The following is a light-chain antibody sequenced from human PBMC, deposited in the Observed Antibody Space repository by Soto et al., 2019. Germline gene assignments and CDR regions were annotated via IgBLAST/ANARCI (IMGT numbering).Light chain of an antibody. CDR1: YNL. CDR2: EVN. J-gene: IGLJ3*02. Sequence: QSVLTQPASVSGSPGQSITISCTGTYNLVSWYQQHPGKAPKLMIFEVNKRPSGVSYRFSGSKSGNTASLTISALQAEDEADYFCCSYAGSRRVFGGGTKLTVL. CDR3: CSYAGSRRV. V-gene: IGLV2-23*02.